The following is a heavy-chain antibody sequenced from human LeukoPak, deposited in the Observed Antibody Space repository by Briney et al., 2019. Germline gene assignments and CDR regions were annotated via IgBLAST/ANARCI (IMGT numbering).Heavy chain of an antibody. CDR1: GYTFTSYY. D-gene: IGHD2-2*01. CDR3: ARVSSDCSSTSCYVYDAFDI. J-gene: IGHJ3*02. CDR2: INPSGGST. V-gene: IGHV1-46*01. Sequence: ASVKVSCKASGYTFTSYYMHWVRQAPGQGLEWMVIINPSGGSTSYAQKFQGRVTMTRDTSTSTVYMELSSLRSEDTAVYYCARVSSDCSSTSCYVYDAFDIWGQGTMVTVSS.